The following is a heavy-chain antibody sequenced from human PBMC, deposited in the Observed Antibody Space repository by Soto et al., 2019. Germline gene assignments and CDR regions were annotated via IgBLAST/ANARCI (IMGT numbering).Heavy chain of an antibody. CDR1: GFTFDDYA. J-gene: IGHJ4*02. Sequence: ESGGGLVQPGRSLRLSCAASGFTFDDYAMHWVRQAPGKGMEWVSGISWNSGSIGYADSVKGRFTISRDNAKNSLYLQMNSLRAEDTALYYCAKGGSSSWYYFDYWGQGTLVTVSS. CDR2: ISWNSGSI. V-gene: IGHV3-9*01. D-gene: IGHD6-13*01. CDR3: AKGGSSSWYYFDY.